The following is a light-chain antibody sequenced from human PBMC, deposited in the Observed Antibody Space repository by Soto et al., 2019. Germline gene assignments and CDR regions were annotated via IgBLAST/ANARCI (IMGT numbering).Light chain of an antibody. CDR3: QQYTNWPYT. V-gene: IGKV3-15*01. J-gene: IGKJ2*01. CDR2: GAS. CDR1: QSVSSN. Sequence: EIVMTQSPATLSVSPGERATLSCSASQSVSSNLAWYQQKPGQAPRLLIYGASTRATGIPARFSGSGSGTEFTLNISSLQSEDFAVYYCQQYTNWPYTFGQGTKLAIK.